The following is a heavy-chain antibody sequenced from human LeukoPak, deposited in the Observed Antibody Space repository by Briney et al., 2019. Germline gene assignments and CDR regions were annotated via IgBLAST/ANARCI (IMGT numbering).Heavy chain of an antibody. CDR1: GFTLSSNY. CDR3: ARDGAAGFDY. D-gene: IGHD6-13*01. V-gene: IGHV3-66*01. CDR2: IYSGGST. Sequence: PGGSLRLSCAASGFTLSSNYMSWVRQAPGKGLEWVSVIYSGGSTYYADSVKGRFTISRDNAKNTLYLQMNSLRAEDTSVDYCARDGAAGFDYWGQGTLVTVSS. J-gene: IGHJ4*02.